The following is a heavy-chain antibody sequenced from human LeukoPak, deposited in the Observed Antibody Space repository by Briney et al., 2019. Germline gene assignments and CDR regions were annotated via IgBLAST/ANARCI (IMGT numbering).Heavy chain of an antibody. CDR3: ARVKVGSTYWFDP. Sequence: GGSLRLSCAASGFIVNYNYISWVRQAPGKGLEWVSVIYSGGSTYYADSVKGRFTISRDNSKNMVYLQMNSLRVEDTAVYYCARVKVGSTYWFDPWAREPWSPSPQ. CDR2: IYSGGST. CDR1: GFIVNYNY. D-gene: IGHD1-26*01. V-gene: IGHV3-66*01. J-gene: IGHJ5*02.